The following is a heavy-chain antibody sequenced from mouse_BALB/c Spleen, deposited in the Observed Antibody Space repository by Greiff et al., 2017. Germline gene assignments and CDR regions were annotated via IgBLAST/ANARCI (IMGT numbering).Heavy chain of an antibody. V-gene: IGHV2-9*02. Sequence: VQVVESGPGLVAPSQSLSITCTVSGFSLTSYGVHWVRQPPGKGLEWLGVIWAGGSTNYNSALMSRLSISKDNSKSQVFLKMNSLQTDDTAMYYCARDDDYDGFAYWGQGTLVTVSA. CDR1: GFSLTSYG. CDR3: ARDDDYDGFAY. J-gene: IGHJ3*01. CDR2: IWAGGST. D-gene: IGHD2-4*01.